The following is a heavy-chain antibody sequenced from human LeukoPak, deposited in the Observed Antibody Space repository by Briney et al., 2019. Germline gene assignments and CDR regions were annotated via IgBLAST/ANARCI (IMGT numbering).Heavy chain of an antibody. CDR3: ARGGAIAVAGTAVIDY. Sequence: SETLSLTCAVYGGSFSGYYWSWIRQPPGKGLEWIGEINHSGSTNYNPSLKSRVTISVDTSKNQFSLKLSSVTAADTAVYYCARGGAIAVAGTAVIDYWGQGTLVTVSS. CDR1: GGSFSGYY. CDR2: INHSGST. J-gene: IGHJ4*02. D-gene: IGHD6-19*01. V-gene: IGHV4-34*01.